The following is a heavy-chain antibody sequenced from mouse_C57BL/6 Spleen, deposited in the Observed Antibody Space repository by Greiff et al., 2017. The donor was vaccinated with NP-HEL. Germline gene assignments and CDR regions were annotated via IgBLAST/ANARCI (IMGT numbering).Heavy chain of an antibody. CDR2: IHPNSGST. CDR3: ARSGTGNAMDY. J-gene: IGHJ4*01. D-gene: IGHD4-1*01. Sequence: VQLQQSGAELVKPGASVKLSCKASGYTFTSYWMHWVKQRPGQGLEWIGMIHPNSGSTNYNEKFKSKATLTVDKSSSTAYMQLSSLTSEDSAVYYCARSGTGNAMDYWGQGTSVTVSS. CDR1: GYTFTSYW. V-gene: IGHV1-64*01.